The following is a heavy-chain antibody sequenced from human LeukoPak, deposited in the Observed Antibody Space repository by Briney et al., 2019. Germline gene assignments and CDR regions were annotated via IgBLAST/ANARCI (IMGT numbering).Heavy chain of an antibody. D-gene: IGHD3-22*01. Sequence: SETLSLTCTVSGGSISSSSYYWGWIRQPPGKGPEWIGSIYYSGSTYYNPSLKSRVTISVDTSKNQFSLKLSSVTAADTAVYYCARVRRAYYYDSSGYAHFDYWGQGTLVTVSS. CDR1: GGSISSSSYY. J-gene: IGHJ4*02. CDR3: ARVRRAYYYDSSGYAHFDY. CDR2: IYYSGST. V-gene: IGHV4-39*07.